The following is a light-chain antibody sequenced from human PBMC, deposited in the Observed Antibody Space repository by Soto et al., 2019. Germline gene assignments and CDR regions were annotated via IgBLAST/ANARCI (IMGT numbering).Light chain of an antibody. J-gene: IGKJ5*01. Sequence: DIQMTQSPSSLSASGGDRVAITCRASQRISYYLNWFQQKPGRAPKLLIYAASSLEAGVPSRYSGSGSGTDFTLTISSLQPEDFATYYCQQSYSTPFTFGQGTRLEIK. CDR3: QQSYSTPFT. CDR2: AAS. V-gene: IGKV1-39*01. CDR1: QRISYY.